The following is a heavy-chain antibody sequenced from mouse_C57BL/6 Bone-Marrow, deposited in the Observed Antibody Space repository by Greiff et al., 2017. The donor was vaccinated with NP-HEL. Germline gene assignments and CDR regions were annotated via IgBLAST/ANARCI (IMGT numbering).Heavy chain of an antibody. V-gene: IGHV10-1*01. J-gene: IGHJ1*03. D-gene: IGHD1-1*01. CDR1: GFSFNTYA. Sequence: EVKLMESGGGLVQPKGSLKLSCAASGFSFNTYAMNWVRQAPGKGLEWVARIRSKSNNYATYYADSVKDRFTISRDDSESMLYLQMNNLKTEDTAMYYCVRHDYGSSPYFDVWGTGTTVTVSS. CDR3: VRHDYGSSPYFDV. CDR2: IRSKSNNYAT.